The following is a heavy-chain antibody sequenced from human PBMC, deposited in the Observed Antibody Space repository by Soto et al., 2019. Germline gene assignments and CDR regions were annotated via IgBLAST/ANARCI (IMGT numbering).Heavy chain of an antibody. V-gene: IGHV3-48*04. CDR3: ARGGGPTAY. J-gene: IGHJ4*02. D-gene: IGHD1-26*01. CDR2: ISSSSSTI. Sequence: PGGSLRLSCAASGFTFSIYSMNWVRQAPGKGLEWVSYISSSSSTIYYADSVKGRFTISRDNAKNSLYLQMDSLRAEDTAVYYCARGGGPTAYWGQGTLVTVSS. CDR1: GFTFSIYS.